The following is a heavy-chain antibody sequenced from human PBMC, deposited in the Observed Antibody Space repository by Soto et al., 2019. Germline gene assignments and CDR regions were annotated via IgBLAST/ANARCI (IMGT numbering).Heavy chain of an antibody. CDR2: INHSGIT. D-gene: IGHD3-9*01. CDR1: GGSFSGYY. CDR3: ARGLGVRYFDWLGFDY. V-gene: IGHV4-34*01. Sequence: PSETLSLTCAVYGGSFSGYYWNWIRQPPGKGLEWIGEINHSGITNYNPSLKSRVTISVDTSKNQFSLKLSSVTAADTAVYYCARGLGVRYFDWLGFDYWGQGTLVTVSS. J-gene: IGHJ4*02.